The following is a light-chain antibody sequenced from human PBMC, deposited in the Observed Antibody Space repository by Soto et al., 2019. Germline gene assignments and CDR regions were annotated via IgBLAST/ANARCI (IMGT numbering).Light chain of an antibody. CDR2: EVS. Sequence: QSVLTQPPSASGSPGQSVTISCSGTSSDVGAYNYVSWYQQHPGKAPRLLIYEVSERPSGVPGRFSGSKSANTASLTVSGLQPEDEADYYCSSYAGTNNLLYVFGTGTKVTVL. V-gene: IGLV2-8*01. CDR1: SSDVGAYNY. J-gene: IGLJ1*01. CDR3: SSYAGTNNLLYV.